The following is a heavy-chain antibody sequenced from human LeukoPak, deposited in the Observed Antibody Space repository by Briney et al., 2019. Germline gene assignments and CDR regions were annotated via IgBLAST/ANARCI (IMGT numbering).Heavy chain of an antibody. D-gene: IGHD5-12*01. CDR2: IYFSGST. J-gene: IGHJ4*02. CDR1: GFTVSSNY. Sequence: GGSLRLSCTASGFTVSSNYMSWVRQAPGKGLEWVSVIYFSGSTYYADPVKGRFTISRDDSKNTLYLQMNNLKTEDTAVYYCATDGLVATILPYFDHWGQGTLVTVSS. CDR3: ATDGLVATILPYFDH. V-gene: IGHV3-53*01.